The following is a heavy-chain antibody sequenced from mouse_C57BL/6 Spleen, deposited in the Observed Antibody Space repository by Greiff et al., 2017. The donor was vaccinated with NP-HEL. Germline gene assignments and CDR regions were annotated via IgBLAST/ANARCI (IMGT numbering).Heavy chain of an antibody. CDR1: GYAFSSSW. V-gene: IGHV1-82*01. CDR2: IYPGDGDT. Sequence: VQLQQSGPELVKPGASVKISCKASGYAFSSSWMNWVKQRPGKGLEWIGRIYPGDGDTNYNGKFKGKATLTADKSSSTAYMQLSSLTSEDSAVYFCAREEIFSYWGQGTTLTVSS. J-gene: IGHJ2*01. CDR3: AREEIFSY.